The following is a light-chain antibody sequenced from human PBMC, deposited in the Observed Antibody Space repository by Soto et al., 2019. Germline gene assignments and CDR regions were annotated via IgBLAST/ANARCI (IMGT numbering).Light chain of an antibody. V-gene: IGLV2-14*02. CDR3: ISYTTSNTSDV. J-gene: IGLJ1*01. CDR2: EVS. CDR1: SSDVGNYNL. Sequence: QSALTQPASVSGSPGQSITISCTGTSSDVGNYNLVSWYQQHPGKAPKLMIFEVSNRPSGVSNRFSGSKCGNTASLTISGLQAEDEADYYCISYTTSNTSDVFGTGTKVTVL.